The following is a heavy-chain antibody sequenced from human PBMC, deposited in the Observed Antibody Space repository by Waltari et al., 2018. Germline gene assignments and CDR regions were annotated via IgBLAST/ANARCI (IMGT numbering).Heavy chain of an antibody. Sequence: EAQLLESGGGLVQPGGSLRLSCVVSGFTFSNSAMSWVRQAPGKGLEGGSGISGSGESTYYGETVEGRFTITRDNSKNTLYLQMSSLRGDDTGMYYCAKEGGRWLVANWFDFWGQGTLVTVSS. J-gene: IGHJ5*01. D-gene: IGHD6-19*01. V-gene: IGHV3-23*01. CDR3: AKEGGRWLVANWFDF. CDR1: GFTFSNSA. CDR2: ISGSGEST.